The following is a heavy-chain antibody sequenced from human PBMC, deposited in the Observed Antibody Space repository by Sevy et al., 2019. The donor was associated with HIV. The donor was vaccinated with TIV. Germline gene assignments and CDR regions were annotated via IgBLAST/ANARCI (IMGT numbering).Heavy chain of an antibody. CDR3: ARVVAYCSGGSCFPGYYYGMDV. V-gene: IGHV3-21*01. Sequence: GGSLRLSCAASGFTFSSYNMNWVRQAPGKGLEWVSSISSSSNYIYYAHSMKGRFTISRDNAKNSLYLQMNSLRAEDRAVYYCARVVAYCSGGSCFPGYYYGMDVWGQGTTVTVSS. CDR2: ISSSSNYI. J-gene: IGHJ6*02. D-gene: IGHD2-15*01. CDR1: GFTFSSYN.